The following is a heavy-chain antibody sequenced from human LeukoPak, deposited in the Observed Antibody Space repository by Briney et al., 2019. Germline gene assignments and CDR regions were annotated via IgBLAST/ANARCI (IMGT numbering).Heavy chain of an antibody. Sequence: SETLSLTCTVSGGSISSYYWSWIRQPPGKGLEWIGYIYATGSTNYNPSLKSRVTISVDTSKNQFSLNLRSVTAADTAVYYCASRNDILTGYVFDFWGQGTLVTVSS. D-gene: IGHD3-9*01. CDR3: ASRNDILTGYVFDF. CDR1: GGSISSYY. J-gene: IGHJ4*02. V-gene: IGHV4-4*09. CDR2: IYATGST.